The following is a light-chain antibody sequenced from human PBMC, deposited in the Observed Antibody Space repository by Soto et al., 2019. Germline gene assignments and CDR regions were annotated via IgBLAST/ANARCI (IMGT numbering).Light chain of an antibody. V-gene: IGKV3-15*01. CDR3: QQYNNWPPWT. Sequence: IVMTQSPATLSVSPGGRATLSCRASQSISDTLAWYQQKPGQAPRLLIYGASTRATGIPARFSGSGSGTEFTLIISSLQSEDFAVYYCQQYNNWPPWTFGQGTKVDIK. CDR1: QSISDT. J-gene: IGKJ1*01. CDR2: GAS.